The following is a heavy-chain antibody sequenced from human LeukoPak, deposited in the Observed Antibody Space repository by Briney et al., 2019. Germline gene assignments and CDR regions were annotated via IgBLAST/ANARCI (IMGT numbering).Heavy chain of an antibody. J-gene: IGHJ6*03. CDR1: GGSISSYY. Sequence: SETLSLTCTVSGGSISSYYWSWIRQPPGKGLEWIGYIYYSGSTNYNPSLKSRVTISVDMSKNQFSLKLSSVTAADTAVYYCARAPLRYYYYYMDVWGKGTTVTVSS. CDR2: IYYSGST. CDR3: ARAPLRYYYYYMDV. V-gene: IGHV4-59*01.